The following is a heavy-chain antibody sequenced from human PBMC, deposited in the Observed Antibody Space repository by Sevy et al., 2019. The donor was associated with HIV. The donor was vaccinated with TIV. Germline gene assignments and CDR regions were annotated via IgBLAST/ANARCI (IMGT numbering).Heavy chain of an antibody. D-gene: IGHD3-10*01. Sequence: ASVKVSCKASGYTFTSYGISWVRQAPGQGLEWMGWISAYNGNTNYAQKLQGRVTMTTDTSTSTAYMELRSLRSDDTAVDYCACDGHVLVWCREFGAEGREDYGMDVWGQGTTVTVSS. CDR3: ACDGHVLVWCREFGAEGREDYGMDV. CDR1: GYTFTSYG. V-gene: IGHV1-18*01. J-gene: IGHJ6*02. CDR2: ISAYNGNT.